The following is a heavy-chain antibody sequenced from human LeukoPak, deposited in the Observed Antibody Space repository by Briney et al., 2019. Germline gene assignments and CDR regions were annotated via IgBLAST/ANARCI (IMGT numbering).Heavy chain of an antibody. J-gene: IGHJ4*02. CDR2: INPNSGGT. Sequence: ASVKVSCKASGYTFTGYYMHWVRQAPGQGLEWMGWINPNSGGTNYAQKFQGRVTMTRDTSISTAYMELSRLRSDDTAVYYCARNGEYDFWSGYPQLDYWGQGTLVTVSS. CDR3: ARNGEYDFWSGYPQLDY. CDR1: GYTFTGYY. D-gene: IGHD3-3*01. V-gene: IGHV1-2*02.